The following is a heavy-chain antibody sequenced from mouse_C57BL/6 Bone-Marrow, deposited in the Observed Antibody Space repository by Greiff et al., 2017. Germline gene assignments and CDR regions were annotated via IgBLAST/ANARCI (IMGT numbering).Heavy chain of an antibody. D-gene: IGHD3-3*01. V-gene: IGHV1-50*01. CDR2: IDPSDSYT. CDR3: AREGLPRGFAY. Sequence: QVQLQQPGAELVKPGASVKLSCKASGYTFTSYWMQWVKQRPGQGLEWIGEIDPSDSYTNYNQKFKGKATLTVDTSSSTAYMQLSSLTSEDSAVYYCAREGLPRGFAYWGQGTLVTVSA. CDR1: GYTFTSYW. J-gene: IGHJ3*01.